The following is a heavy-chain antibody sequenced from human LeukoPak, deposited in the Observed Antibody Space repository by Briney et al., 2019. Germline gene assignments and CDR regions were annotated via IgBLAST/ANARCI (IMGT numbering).Heavy chain of an antibody. J-gene: IGHJ4*02. D-gene: IGHD3-10*01. Sequence: ASVKVSCKASGYTFTSYDINWVRQATGQGLEWMGWLNPNSGNTGYAQKFQGRVTMTRNTSISTAYMELSSLRSEDTAVYYCARGTLWFGELFQHWGQGTLVTASS. CDR2: LNPNSGNT. CDR1: GYTFTSYD. V-gene: IGHV1-8*01. CDR3: ARGTLWFGELFQH.